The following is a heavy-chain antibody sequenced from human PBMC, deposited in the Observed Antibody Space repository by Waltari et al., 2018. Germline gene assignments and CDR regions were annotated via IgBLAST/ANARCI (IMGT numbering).Heavy chain of an antibody. Sequence: EVQPLESGGDLVQPGGSLRLSCAASGITFNNFASIWVRLAPGTGLGWVSAITVAEDTYYAYSGEGRFTISRDTSKDTVYLQMNGLRAADTAVYYCATPFYNWDDPLHSWGPGTLVTVSS. CDR1: GITFNNFA. V-gene: IGHV3-23*01. CDR3: ATPFYNWDDPLHS. CDR2: ITVAEDT. J-gene: IGHJ4*02. D-gene: IGHD1-20*01.